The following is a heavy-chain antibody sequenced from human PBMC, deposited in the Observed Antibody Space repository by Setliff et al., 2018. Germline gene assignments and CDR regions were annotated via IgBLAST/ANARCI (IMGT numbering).Heavy chain of an antibody. V-gene: IGHV3-53*01. D-gene: IGHD3-3*01. CDR2: LYDDGSK. J-gene: IGHJ4*01. Sequence: GGSLRLSCAASGFTVSANDMSWVRQAPGKGLEWISLLYDDGSKFYADSVQGRVTISRDNHKNTLHLQMNSLRVEDTAIYYCAKSPHDFWSGRVFFDYWGQGMLVTVSS. CDR1: GFTVSAND. CDR3: AKSPHDFWSGRVFFDY.